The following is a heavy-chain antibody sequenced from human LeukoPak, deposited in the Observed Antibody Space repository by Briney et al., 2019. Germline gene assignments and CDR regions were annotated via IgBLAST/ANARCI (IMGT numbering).Heavy chain of an antibody. CDR3: ARAFGSGSQVINYFDF. CDR2: INSDGSTT. V-gene: IGHV3-74*01. CDR1: GFPFITYW. J-gene: IGHJ4*02. Sequence: PGGALILSCAAAGFPFITYWMHWGRQAPGKGLVWVSSINSDGSTTTYADSVKGRFTISRDNAKTMVYLQMNSLRAEDTAVYYCARAFGSGSQVINYFDFWGQGTLVTVSS. D-gene: IGHD3-10*01.